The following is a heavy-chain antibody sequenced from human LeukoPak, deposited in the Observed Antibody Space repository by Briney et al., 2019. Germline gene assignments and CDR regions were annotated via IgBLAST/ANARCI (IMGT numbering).Heavy chain of an antibody. D-gene: IGHD2-15*01. CDR1: GGSVSSGSYY. CDR2: IYYSGST. CDR3: ARVRGAGSVDY. J-gene: IGHJ4*02. Sequence: SETLSLTCTVSGGSVSSGSYYWRWIRQPPGKGLEWIGYIYYSGSTNYNPSLKSRVTISVDTSKNQFSLKLSSVTAADTAVYYCARVRGAGSVDYWGQGTLVTVSS. V-gene: IGHV4-61*01.